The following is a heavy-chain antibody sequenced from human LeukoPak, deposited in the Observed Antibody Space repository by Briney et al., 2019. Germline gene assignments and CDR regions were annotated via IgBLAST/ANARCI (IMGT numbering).Heavy chain of an antibody. V-gene: IGHV4-59*01. J-gene: IGHJ5*02. CDR1: GGSISSYY. Sequence: PSETLSLTCTVSGGSISSYYWSWIRQPPGKGLEWIGYIYYSGSTKHNPSLKSRVTISVDTSKNQFSLKLSSVTAADTAVYYCAGYYDYVWGSGWFDPWGQGTLVTVSS. CDR2: IYYSGST. D-gene: IGHD3-16*01. CDR3: AGYYDYVWGSGWFDP.